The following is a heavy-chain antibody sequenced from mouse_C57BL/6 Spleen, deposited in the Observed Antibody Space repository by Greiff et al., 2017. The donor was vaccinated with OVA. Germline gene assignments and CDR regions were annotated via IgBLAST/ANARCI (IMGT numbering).Heavy chain of an antibody. V-gene: IGHV1-81*01. CDR1: GYTFTSYG. CDR2: IYPRSGNT. Sequence: QVQLQQSGAELARPGASVKLSCKASGYTFTSYGISWVKQRTGQGLEWIGEIYPRSGNTYYNEKFKGKATLTADKSSSTAYMELRSLTSEDSAVYFCARKEGSNYEGWFAYWGQGTLVTVSA. CDR3: ARKEGSNYEGWFAY. J-gene: IGHJ3*01. D-gene: IGHD2-5*01.